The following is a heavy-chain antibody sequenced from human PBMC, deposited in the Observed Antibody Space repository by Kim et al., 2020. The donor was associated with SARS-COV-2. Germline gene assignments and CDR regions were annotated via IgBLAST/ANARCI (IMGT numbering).Heavy chain of an antibody. CDR3: ARDPGSGWELLPDY. CDR1: GFTFSSYG. Sequence: GGSLRLSCVASGFTFSSYGMHWVRQAPGKGLEWVAVIWYDGSNKYYADSVKGRFTISRDNSKNTLYLQMNSLRAEDTAVYYCARDPGSGWELLPDYWGQGTLVTVSS. J-gene: IGHJ4*02. CDR2: IWYDGSNK. D-gene: IGHD1-26*01. V-gene: IGHV3-33*01.